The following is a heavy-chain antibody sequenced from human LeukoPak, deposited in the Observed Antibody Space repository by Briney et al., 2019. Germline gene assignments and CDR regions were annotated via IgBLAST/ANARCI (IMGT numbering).Heavy chain of an antibody. D-gene: IGHD5-18*01. Sequence: GGSLRLSCAASGFTFSSYEMNRVRQAPGRGLEWVSYISSSGSTIYYADSVKGRFTISRDNAKNSLYLQMNSLRAEDTAVYYCARDRETAPRYFALSGRGTLVTVST. J-gene: IGHJ2*01. CDR2: ISSSGSTI. V-gene: IGHV3-48*03. CDR3: ARDRETAPRYFAL. CDR1: GFTFSSYE.